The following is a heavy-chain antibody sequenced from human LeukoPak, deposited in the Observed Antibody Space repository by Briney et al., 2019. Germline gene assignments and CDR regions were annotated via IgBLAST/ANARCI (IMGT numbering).Heavy chain of an antibody. J-gene: IGHJ4*02. D-gene: IGHD3-22*01. CDR1: GFTVSSNY. Sequence: GGSLRLSCAASGFTVSSNYMSCVRAAPGKGLEWGSVIFSGGSTYYADSVKGRFTISRDNSKKTLYLQMNSLRAEDTAVYYCASTYYDDSRGYRYFDYWGEGTLVTVSS. CDR3: ASTYYDDSRGYRYFDY. V-gene: IGHV3-53*01. CDR2: IFSGGST.